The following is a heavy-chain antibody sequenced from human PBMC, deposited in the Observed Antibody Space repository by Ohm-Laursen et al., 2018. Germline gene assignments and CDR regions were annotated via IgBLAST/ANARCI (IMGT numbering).Heavy chain of an antibody. CDR1: GGSFSGYY. D-gene: IGHD3-16*02. Sequence: TLSLTCAVYGGSFSGYYWSWIRQPPGKGLEWIGEINHSGSTYYNPSLKSLVTISVDTSKNQFPLKLSSVTAADTAVYYCARALSYYDYVWGSYRYAFDIWGQGTMVTVSS. CDR3: ARALSYYDYVWGSYRYAFDI. CDR2: INHSGST. J-gene: IGHJ3*02. V-gene: IGHV4-34*09.